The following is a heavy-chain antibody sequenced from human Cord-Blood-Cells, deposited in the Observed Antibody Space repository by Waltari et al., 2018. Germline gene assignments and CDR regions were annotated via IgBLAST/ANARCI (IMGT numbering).Heavy chain of an antibody. CDR2: MNPNSGNT. D-gene: IGHD2-2*02. CDR1: GYTFTSYD. Sequence: QVQLVQSGAEVKKPGASVKVSCKASGYTFTSYDINWVRQATGQGLEWMGWMNPNSGNTGYAQKFQGRVTITRNTSRSTAYMELSSLRSEDTAVYYCARFYCSSTSCYTDYWGQGTLVTVSS. J-gene: IGHJ4*02. CDR3: ARFYCSSTSCYTDY. V-gene: IGHV1-8*03.